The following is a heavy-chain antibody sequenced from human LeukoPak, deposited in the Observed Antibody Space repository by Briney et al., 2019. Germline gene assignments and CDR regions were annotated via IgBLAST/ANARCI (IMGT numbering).Heavy chain of an antibody. CDR3: ARHLTPGTYYFDY. D-gene: IGHD1/OR15-1a*01. V-gene: IGHV4-59*08. Sequence: SETLSLTCTVSGGSISSYYWSWIRQPPGKGLEWIGYTYYSGSTNYNPSLKSRVTISVDTSKNQFSLKLSSVTTADTAVYYCARHLTPGTYYFDYWGQGTLVTVSS. CDR2: TYYSGST. CDR1: GGSISSYY. J-gene: IGHJ4*02.